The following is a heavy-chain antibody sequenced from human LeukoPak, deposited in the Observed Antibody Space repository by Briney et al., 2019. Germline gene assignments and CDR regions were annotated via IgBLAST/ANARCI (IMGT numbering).Heavy chain of an antibody. CDR1: GGTFSSYA. CDR2: IIPILGIA. CDR3: ARDFLGGYGAAYYYYYGMDV. V-gene: IGHV1-69*04. D-gene: IGHD5-18*01. Sequence: SVTVSFKASGGTFSSYAISWVRQAPGQGLEWMGRIIPILGIANYAQKFQGRVTITADKSTSTAYMELSSLRSEDTAVYYCARDFLGGYGAAYYYYYGMDVWGQGTTVTVSS. J-gene: IGHJ6*02.